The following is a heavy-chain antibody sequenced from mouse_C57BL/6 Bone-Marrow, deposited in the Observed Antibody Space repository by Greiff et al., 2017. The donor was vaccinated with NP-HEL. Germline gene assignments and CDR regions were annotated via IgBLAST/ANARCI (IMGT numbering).Heavy chain of an antibody. CDR1: GFTFSSYA. CDR2: ISDGGSYT. Sequence: VQLKESGGGLVKPGGSLKLSCAASGFTFSSYAMSWVRQTPEKRLEWVATISDGGSYTYYPDNVKGRFTISRDNAKNNLYPQMSHLKSEDTAMYYCARDLGRDYWGQGTTLTVSS. D-gene: IGHD4-1*01. CDR3: ARDLGRDY. V-gene: IGHV5-4*01. J-gene: IGHJ2*01.